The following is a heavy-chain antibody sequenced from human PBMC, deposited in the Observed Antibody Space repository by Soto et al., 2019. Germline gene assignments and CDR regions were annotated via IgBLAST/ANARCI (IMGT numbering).Heavy chain of an antibody. CDR1: GYTFTSYG. CDR3: ASSDSPENWFDP. Sequence: ASVKVSCKASGYTFTSYGISWVRQAPGQGLEWMGWISAYNGNTNYAQKLQSRVTMTTDTSTSTAYMELRSLRSDDTAVYYCASSDSPENWFDPWGQGTLVTVSS. V-gene: IGHV1-18*01. CDR2: ISAYNGNT. D-gene: IGHD2-15*01. J-gene: IGHJ5*02.